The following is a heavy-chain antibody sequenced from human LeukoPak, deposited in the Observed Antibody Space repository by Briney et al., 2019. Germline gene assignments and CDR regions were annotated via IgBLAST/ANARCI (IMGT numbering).Heavy chain of an antibody. CDR3: ARAFSGSYSSRFDP. Sequence: GASVKVSCKASGYTFTSYVINWVRQATGQGLEWMGWMNPNSGNTGYAQKFQGRVTITRNTSISTAYMELSSLRSEDTAVYYCARAFSGSYSSRFDPWGQGTLVTVSS. D-gene: IGHD1-26*01. CDR1: GYTFTSYV. J-gene: IGHJ5*02. CDR2: MNPNSGNT. V-gene: IGHV1-8*03.